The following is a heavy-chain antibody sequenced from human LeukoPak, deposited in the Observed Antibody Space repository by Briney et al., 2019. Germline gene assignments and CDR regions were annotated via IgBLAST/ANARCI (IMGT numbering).Heavy chain of an antibody. V-gene: IGHV3-48*03. CDR1: GFTFGSYE. J-gene: IGHJ3*02. D-gene: IGHD4-17*01. CDR2: ISSSGSTI. CDR3: ARDQDDYGDNDAFDI. Sequence: GGSLRLSCAASGFTFGSYEMNWVRQAPGKGLEWVSYISSSGSTIYYADSVKGRFTISRDNAKNSLYLQTNSLRAEDTAVYYCARDQDDYGDNDAFDIWGQGTMVTVSS.